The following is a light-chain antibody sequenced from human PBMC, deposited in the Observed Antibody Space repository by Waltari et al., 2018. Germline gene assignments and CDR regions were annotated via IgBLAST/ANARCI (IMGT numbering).Light chain of an antibody. Sequence: DIQMTQSPSSVSAFVGDTVTITCRASQDISTWLTWYQQKPGKAPKPLIFAASSLQRGVPSRFSGSGSGTDFTLTITSLQPEDFATYYCQQANSFPYTFGPGTKVEI. CDR2: AAS. J-gene: IGKJ2*01. CDR1: QDISTW. V-gene: IGKV1D-12*01. CDR3: QQANSFPYT.